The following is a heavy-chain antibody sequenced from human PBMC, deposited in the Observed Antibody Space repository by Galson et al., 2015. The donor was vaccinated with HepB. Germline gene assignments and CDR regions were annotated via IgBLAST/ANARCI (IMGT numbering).Heavy chain of an antibody. J-gene: IGHJ4*02. CDR3: AKGGVYDSSGWDFDY. Sequence: SLRLSCAASGFTFSSYGMHWVRQAPGKGLEWVAVISYDGSNKYYADSVKGRFTISRDNSKNTLYLQMNSLRAEDTAVYYCAKGGVYDSSGWDFDYWGQGTLVTVSS. CDR1: GFTFSSYG. D-gene: IGHD3-22*01. V-gene: IGHV3-30*18. CDR2: ISYDGSNK.